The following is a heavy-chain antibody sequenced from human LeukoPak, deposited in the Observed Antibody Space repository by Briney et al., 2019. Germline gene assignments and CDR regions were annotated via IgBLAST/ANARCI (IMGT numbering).Heavy chain of an antibody. CDR1: GFTFSSYW. CDR3: ARGAWTAYYLDY. J-gene: IGHJ4*02. CDR2: IKGDGIST. V-gene: IGHV3-74*01. D-gene: IGHD3/OR15-3a*01. Sequence: GGSLRLSCEASGFTFSSYWMHWVRQAPGKGLVWVSRIKGDGISTNYADSVKGRFTISRDNAKNTVYPQMNSLRAEDTAVYYCARGAWTAYYLDYWGQGTLVTVSS.